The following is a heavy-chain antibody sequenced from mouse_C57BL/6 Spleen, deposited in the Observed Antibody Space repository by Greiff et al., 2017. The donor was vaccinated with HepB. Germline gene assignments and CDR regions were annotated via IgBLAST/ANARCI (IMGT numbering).Heavy chain of an antibody. CDR2: INPSSGYT. V-gene: IGHV1-7*01. CDR3: ARSASEDY. J-gene: IGHJ4*01. Sequence: VQLQQSGAELAKPGASVKLSCKASGYTFTSYWMHWVKQRPGQGLEWIGYINPSSGYTKYNQKFKDKATLTADNSSSTAYMQLSSLIYEDSAVYYCARSASEDYWGQGTSVTVSS. CDR1: GYTFTSYW.